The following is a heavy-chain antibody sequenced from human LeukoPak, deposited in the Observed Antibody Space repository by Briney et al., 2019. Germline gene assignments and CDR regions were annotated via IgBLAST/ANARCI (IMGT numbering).Heavy chain of an antibody. CDR1: GFTFSNTN. D-gene: IGHD2-8*01. V-gene: IGHV3-21*06. CDR3: ARVVNGYVDY. J-gene: IGHJ4*02. CDR2: ISASSNYI. Sequence: GGSLRLSCAASGFTFSNTNMNWVRQAPGKGLKWVSFISASSNYIYYADSVRGRFTISRDNAQNSLYLQMNSLRAEDTAVYFCARVVNGYVDYWGQGTLVTVSS.